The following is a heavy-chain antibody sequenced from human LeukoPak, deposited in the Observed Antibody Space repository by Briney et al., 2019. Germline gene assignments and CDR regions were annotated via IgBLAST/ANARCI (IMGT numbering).Heavy chain of an antibody. J-gene: IGHJ6*02. CDR2: IYHSGST. V-gene: IGHV4-4*02. CDR3: ARGSESYYYYYGMDV. Sequence: SGTLSLTCAVSGGPISSSNWWSWVRQPPGKGLELIGEIYHSGSTNYNPSLKSRVTISVDKSKNQFSLKLSSVTAADTAVYYCARGSESYYYYYGMDVWGQGTTVTVSS. CDR1: GGPISSSNW. D-gene: IGHD3-10*01.